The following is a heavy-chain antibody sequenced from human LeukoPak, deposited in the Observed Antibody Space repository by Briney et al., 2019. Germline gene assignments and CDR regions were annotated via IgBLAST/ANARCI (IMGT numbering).Heavy chain of an antibody. CDR3: AKDSGWFRFDY. Sequence: GGSLRLSCAASGFTFSTSWMTWVRQAPGKGLEWVANIRQDGSDKYYMASVKGRFTISRDNAKNSLYLQMNSLRAEDTAVYYCAKDSGWFRFDYWGQGTLVTVSS. V-gene: IGHV3-7*03. J-gene: IGHJ4*02. CDR2: IRQDGSDK. D-gene: IGHD6-13*01. CDR1: GFTFSTSW.